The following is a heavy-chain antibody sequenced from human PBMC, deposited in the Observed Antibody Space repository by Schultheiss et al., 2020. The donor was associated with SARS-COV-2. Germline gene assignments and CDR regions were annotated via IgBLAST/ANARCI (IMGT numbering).Heavy chain of an antibody. V-gene: IGHV4-4*02. CDR3: ARRQFYYYGMDV. Sequence: SETLSLTCAVSGGSISSSNWWSWVRQPPGKGLEWIGEIYHSGSTNYNPSLKSRVTISVDMSNNQFSMRLRSVAAADTAIYYCARRQFYYYGMDVWGQGTTVTVSS. CDR2: IYHSGST. J-gene: IGHJ6*02. CDR1: GGSISSSNW.